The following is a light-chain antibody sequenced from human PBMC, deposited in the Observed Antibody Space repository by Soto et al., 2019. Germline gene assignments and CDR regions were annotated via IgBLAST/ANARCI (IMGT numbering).Light chain of an antibody. V-gene: IGKV3-20*01. J-gene: IGKJ2*01. CDR3: HQYSNPPHT. CDR2: GVS. Sequence: ETVLTQSPGTLSLSPGEGATLSCRASQTAGASQLAWYQQKPGQSPRLLIYGVSNRATDIPDRFGGSGSGTDFTLTISRLEPEDFAVYYCHQYSNPPHTFGQGTKLEIK. CDR1: QTAGASQ.